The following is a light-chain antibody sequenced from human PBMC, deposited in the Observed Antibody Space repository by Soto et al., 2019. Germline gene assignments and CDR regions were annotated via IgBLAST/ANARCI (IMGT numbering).Light chain of an antibody. CDR2: AAS. J-gene: IGKJ2*01. CDR1: QSISTW. V-gene: IGKV1-12*01. Sequence: DVQMTQSPSSVSASVGDRVTITCRASQSISTWLAWYQQKPGKAPRLLIYAASNLQSGVPSRFSGSGSGTDFTLTISSLQPEDFATYYCQQDNSFPYTFGQGTKVDIK. CDR3: QQDNSFPYT.